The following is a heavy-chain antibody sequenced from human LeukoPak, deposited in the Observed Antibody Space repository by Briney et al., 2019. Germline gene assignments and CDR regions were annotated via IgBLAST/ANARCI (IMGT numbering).Heavy chain of an antibody. Sequence: GGSLRLSCAASGFTFSSYSLNWVRQAPGKGLEWVSAISGSDDNTYYADSVRGRFTISRDKSKNTLYLQMNSLRVEDTAVYYCAKGPEVGDGYHCDYWGQGTLVTVSS. CDR2: ISGSDDNT. V-gene: IGHV3-23*01. CDR1: GFTFSSYS. CDR3: AKGPEVGDGYHCDY. D-gene: IGHD5-24*01. J-gene: IGHJ4*02.